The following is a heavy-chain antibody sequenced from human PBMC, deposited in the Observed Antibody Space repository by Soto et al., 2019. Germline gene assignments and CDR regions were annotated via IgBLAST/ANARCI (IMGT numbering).Heavy chain of an antibody. CDR3: ARAFFYQGSDSRGYSFDAFDF. Sequence: QVQLVQSGAEVKKPGASVKVSCKASGYTFTSCGMSWVRQAPGQGLEWMGWISAHTGSSEYAQRFKGRVTMTTDRSTSTAYMELRSLGSDDTAVYYCARAFFYQGSDSRGYSFDAFDFWGPGTLVTVSS. J-gene: IGHJ3*01. D-gene: IGHD3-22*01. CDR1: GYTFTSCG. CDR2: ISAHTGSS. V-gene: IGHV1-18*01.